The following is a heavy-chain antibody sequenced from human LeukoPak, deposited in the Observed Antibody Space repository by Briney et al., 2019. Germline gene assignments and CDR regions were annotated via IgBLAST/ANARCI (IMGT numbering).Heavy chain of an antibody. D-gene: IGHD3-10*01. CDR2: IYPGDSDT. J-gene: IGHJ5*02. CDR1: GYSVTSYW. CDR3: ARTAITMVRGVKGYNWFDP. V-gene: IGHV5-51*01. Sequence: GESLKISCKGSGYSVTSYWIGWVRQMPGKGLEWMGIIYPGDSDTRYSPSFQGQVTISADKSISTAYLQWSSLKASDTAMYYCARTAITMVRGVKGYNWFDPWGQGTLVTVSS.